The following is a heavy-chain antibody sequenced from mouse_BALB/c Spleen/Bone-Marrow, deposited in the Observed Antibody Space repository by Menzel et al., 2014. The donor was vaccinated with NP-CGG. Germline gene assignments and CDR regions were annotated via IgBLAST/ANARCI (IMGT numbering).Heavy chain of an antibody. V-gene: IGHV14-3*02. CDR1: GLNVKDTY. CDR3: ARGEYYDMDY. J-gene: IGHJ4*01. Sequence: AYLVNPVASVKLSCTASGLNVKDTYMLWVKQRPEQGLEWIGRIDPANGNTKYDPKFQGKSTITADTSSNTAYLQLSSLTSEDTAVYYCARGEYYDMDYWGKRSSANV. CDR2: IDPANGNT.